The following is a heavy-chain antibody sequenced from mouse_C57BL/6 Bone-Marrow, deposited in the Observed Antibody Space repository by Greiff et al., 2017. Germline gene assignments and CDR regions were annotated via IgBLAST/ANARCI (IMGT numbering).Heavy chain of an antibody. J-gene: IGHJ3*01. CDR3: ARENDGYYVDY. CDR2: IDPSDSYT. D-gene: IGHD2-3*01. Sequence: QVQLQQPGAELVMPGASVKLSCKASGYTFTSYWMHWVKQRPGQGLEWIGEIDPSDSYTNYNQKFKGKSTLTVDKSSSTAYMQLSSLTSEDSAVYYCARENDGYYVDYWGQGTLVTVSA. V-gene: IGHV1-69*01. CDR1: GYTFTSYW.